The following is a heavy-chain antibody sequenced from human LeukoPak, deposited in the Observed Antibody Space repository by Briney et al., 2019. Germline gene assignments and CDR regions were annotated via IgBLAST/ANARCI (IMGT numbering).Heavy chain of an antibody. J-gene: IGHJ6*02. V-gene: IGHV4-59*12. Sequence: KTSETLSLTCTVSDGSIISYSWSWIRQPPGKGLEWIGNIYYTGSTNYNPSLKSRVTMSVDTSKNQFSLKLSSVTAADTAVYYCARDQLSRSSTELLPYYYYYYGMDVWGQGTTVTVSS. CDR1: DGSIISYS. D-gene: IGHD6-13*01. CDR2: IYYTGST. CDR3: ARDQLSRSSTELLPYYYYYYGMDV.